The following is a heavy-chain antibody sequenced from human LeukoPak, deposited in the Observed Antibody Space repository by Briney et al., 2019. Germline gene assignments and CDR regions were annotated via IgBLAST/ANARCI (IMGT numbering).Heavy chain of an antibody. V-gene: IGHV1-69*04. CDR2: IIPILGIA. D-gene: IGHD4-23*01. CDR3: ARDHNSIYYYYGMDV. CDR1: GGTVSSYA. Sequence: SVKVSCKASGGTVSSYAISWVRQAPGQGLEWMGRIIPILGIANYAQKFQGRVTITADKSTSTAYMELSSLRSEDTAVYYCARDHNSIYYYYGMDVWGQGTTVTVSS. J-gene: IGHJ6*02.